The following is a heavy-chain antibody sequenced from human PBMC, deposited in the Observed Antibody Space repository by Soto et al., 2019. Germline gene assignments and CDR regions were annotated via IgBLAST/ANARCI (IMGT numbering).Heavy chain of an antibody. CDR3: ARATPAGSADF. CDR2: VSYSGSS. Sequence: QVQLQESGPGLVKPSQTLSLTCTVSGGSNIRDGYYWSWIRQHPGKVLEWIAYVSYSGSSCSNPSLMSRVTRSEATSKNQFSLGLTSVTAADTAVYFCARATPAGSADFWGPGTLVTVSS. CDR1: GGSNIRDGYY. J-gene: IGHJ4*02. D-gene: IGHD2-2*01. V-gene: IGHV4-31*03.